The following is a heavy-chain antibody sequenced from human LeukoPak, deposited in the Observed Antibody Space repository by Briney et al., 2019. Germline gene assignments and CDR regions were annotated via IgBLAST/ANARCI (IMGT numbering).Heavy chain of an antibody. D-gene: IGHD3-3*01. V-gene: IGHV4-59*01. CDR3: ARGTITIFGAVTDDVFDI. CDR2: IYRSGST. CDR1: GCSFSDYY. J-gene: IGHJ3*02. Sequence: SETLSLTCAVSGCSFSDYYWAWIRQPPGKGLEWIGYIYRSGSTNYNPSLKSRVNMSIDTSKRHYSLRLSSVTAADTAVYFCARGTITIFGAVTDDVFDIWGQGTMVTVSS.